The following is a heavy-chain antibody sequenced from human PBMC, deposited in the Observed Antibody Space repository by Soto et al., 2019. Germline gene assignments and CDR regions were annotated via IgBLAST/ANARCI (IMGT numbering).Heavy chain of an antibody. CDR2: ISSSSSYI. V-gene: IGHV3-11*06. J-gene: IGHJ5*02. CDR1: GFTFSDHY. Sequence: QVQLVESGGGLVKPGGSLRLSCVASGFTFSDHYMSWIRQAPGKGLEWVSYISSSSSYINYADSVKGRFTISRDNAKNSLYLQMNSLRAEDTAVYYCARTTIAAVGTQGWFDPWGQGTLVTVSS. D-gene: IGHD6-13*01. CDR3: ARTTIAAVGTQGWFDP.